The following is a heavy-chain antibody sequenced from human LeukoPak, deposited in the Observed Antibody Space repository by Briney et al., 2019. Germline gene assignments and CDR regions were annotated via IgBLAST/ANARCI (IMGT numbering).Heavy chain of an antibody. CDR2: IYTSGST. Sequence: SQTLSLTCTVSGGSISSGSYYWSWIRQPAGKGLEWIGRIYTSGSTNYNPSLKSRVTISVDTSKNQFSLKLSSVTAADTAVYYCARDRIAAGVKHNRFDPWGQGTLVTVSS. V-gene: IGHV4-61*02. CDR1: GGSISSGSYY. D-gene: IGHD6-13*01. J-gene: IGHJ5*02. CDR3: ARDRIAAGVKHNRFDP.